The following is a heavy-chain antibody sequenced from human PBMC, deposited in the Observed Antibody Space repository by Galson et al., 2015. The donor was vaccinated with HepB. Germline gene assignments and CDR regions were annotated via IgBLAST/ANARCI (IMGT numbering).Heavy chain of an antibody. Sequence: SVKVSCKVSGYTLTELSMHWVRQAPGKGLEWMGGFDPEDGETIYAQRFQGRVTMTEDTSTDTAYMELSSLRSEDTAVYYCATAWQVRGRMAQDNWFDPWGQGTLVTVSS. CDR2: FDPEDGET. CDR1: GYTLTELS. CDR3: ATAWQVRGRMAQDNWFDP. D-gene: IGHD6-19*01. J-gene: IGHJ5*02. V-gene: IGHV1-24*01.